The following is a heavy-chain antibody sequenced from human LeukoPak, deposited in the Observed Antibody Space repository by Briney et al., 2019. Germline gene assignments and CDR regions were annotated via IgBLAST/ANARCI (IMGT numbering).Heavy chain of an antibody. Sequence: SETLSLTCTVSGGSISSYYWSWIRQPPGKGLEWIGYIYYSGGITNYNPSLKSRVTISVDTSKNQFSLKLSSVTAADPAVYYCVREVAARAFDIWGQGTMVTVSS. J-gene: IGHJ3*02. D-gene: IGHD6-6*01. V-gene: IGHV4-59*01. CDR3: VREVAARAFDI. CDR2: IYYSGGIT. CDR1: GGSISSYY.